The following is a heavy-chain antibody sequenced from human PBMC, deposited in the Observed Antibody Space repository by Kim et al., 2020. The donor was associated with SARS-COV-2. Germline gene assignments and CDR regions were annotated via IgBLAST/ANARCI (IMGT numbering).Heavy chain of an antibody. J-gene: IGHJ3*02. V-gene: IGHV4-31*02. Sequence: SLKCRVTISVDTSKNQFSLKLSSVTAADTAVYYCARGLIVVVTSDDAFDIWGQGTMVTVSS. CDR3: ARGLIVVVTSDDAFDI. D-gene: IGHD3-22*01.